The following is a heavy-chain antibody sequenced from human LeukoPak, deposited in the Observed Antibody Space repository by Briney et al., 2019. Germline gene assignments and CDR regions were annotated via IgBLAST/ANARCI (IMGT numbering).Heavy chain of an antibody. CDR1: EFTVCDFA. J-gene: IGHJ4*02. CDR2: ISSDGSSK. V-gene: IGHV3-30-3*01. Sequence: PGGSLRLSHAPSEFTVCDFAMHWARQAPGKGLEGVSIISSDGSSKFYADSVQGRFTISRENSNNTLYLQMNSLRAEDTAVYYCARRAPQFGSGWSYFDYWGQGTLVIVSS. CDR3: ARRAPQFGSGWSYFDY. D-gene: IGHD6-19*01.